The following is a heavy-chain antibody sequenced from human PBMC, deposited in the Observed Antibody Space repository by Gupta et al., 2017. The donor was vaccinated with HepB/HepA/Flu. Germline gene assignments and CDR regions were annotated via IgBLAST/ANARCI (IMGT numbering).Heavy chain of an antibody. CDR3: ARGRRLVPSDAYYFDY. CDR1: GGSFSGYY. J-gene: IGHJ4*01. CDR2: INHSGST. D-gene: IGHD2-2*01. Sequence: QVQLQQCGAGLLKPAETLSLTCAVYGGSFSGYYWSWIRQPPGKGLEWIGEINHSGSTNYNPSLMRRVTISVDTSKNQFSLKLSSVTAADTAVYYCARGRRLVPSDAYYFDYWGHGTLVTVSS. V-gene: IGHV4-34*01.